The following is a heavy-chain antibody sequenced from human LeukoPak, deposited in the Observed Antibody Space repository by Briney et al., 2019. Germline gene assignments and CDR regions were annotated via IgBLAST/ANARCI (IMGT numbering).Heavy chain of an antibody. CDR2: INSNSGGT. CDR3: AKSRGYMYGIDY. D-gene: IGHD5-18*01. V-gene: IGHV1-2*02. J-gene: IGHJ4*02. CDR1: GYTFTGYY. Sequence: ASVKVSCKASGYTFTGYYTHWVRQAPGQGLEWMGWINSNSGGTNSAEKFQDRVTMTRDTSISTAYMELSRLTSDNTAVYYCAKSRGYMYGIDYWGQGTLVTVSS.